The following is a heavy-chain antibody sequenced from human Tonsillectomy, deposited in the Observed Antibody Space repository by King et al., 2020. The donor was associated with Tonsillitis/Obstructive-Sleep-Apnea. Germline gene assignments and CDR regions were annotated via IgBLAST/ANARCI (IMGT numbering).Heavy chain of an antibody. CDR2: ISSSSSYI. J-gene: IGHJ3*02. Sequence: VQLVESGGGLVKPGGSLRLSCAASGFTFSSYGMNWVRQAPGKGLEWVSSISSSSSYIYYADSVKGRFTISRDNAKNSLYLQMNSLRAEDTAVYYCARDTTVVVGAFDIWGQGTMVTVSS. CDR3: ARDTTVVVGAFDI. D-gene: IGHD4-23*01. V-gene: IGHV3-21*01. CDR1: GFTFSSYG.